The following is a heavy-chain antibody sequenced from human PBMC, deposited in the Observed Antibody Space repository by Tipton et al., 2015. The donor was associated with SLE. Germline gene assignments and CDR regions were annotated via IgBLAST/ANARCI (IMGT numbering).Heavy chain of an antibody. CDR1: GGSISSGGYY. V-gene: IGHV4-31*03. CDR2: IYYSGST. J-gene: IGHJ4*02. Sequence: TLSLTCTVSGGSISSGGYYWSWIRQHPGKGLEWIGYIYYSGSTYYNPSLKSRVTISVDTSKNQFSLKLSSVTAADMAVYYCARGAVAGTLDYWGQGTLVTVSS. CDR3: ARGAVAGTLDY. D-gene: IGHD6-19*01.